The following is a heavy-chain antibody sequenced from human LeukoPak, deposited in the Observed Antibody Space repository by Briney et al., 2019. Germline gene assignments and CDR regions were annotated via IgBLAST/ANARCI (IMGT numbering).Heavy chain of an antibody. CDR1: GGSISSSYYY. CDR2: IYDSGNT. CDR3: AKRSTKTSGFDF. J-gene: IGHJ4*02. D-gene: IGHD1-26*01. Sequence: SETLSLTCTVSGGSISSSYYYWTWLRQPPGEGLGWIGTIYDSGNTYYNPSLRGRVTISLDTPKSQLSLHLSSVTAADTAVYYCAKRSTKTSGFDFWGQGTLVTVSS. V-gene: IGHV4-39*01.